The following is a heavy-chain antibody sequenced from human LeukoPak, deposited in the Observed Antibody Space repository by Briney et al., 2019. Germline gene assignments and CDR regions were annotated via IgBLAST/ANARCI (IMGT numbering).Heavy chain of an antibody. V-gene: IGHV1-69*01. CDR1: GGTFSSYA. Sequence: SVKVSCKASGGTFSSYAISWVRQAPGQGLEWMGGIIPIFGTANYAQKFQGRVTITADESTSTAYMELSSLRSEDTAVYYCARLALGYCSSTSCPHFDYWGQGTLVTVSS. CDR3: ARLALGYCSSTSCPHFDY. D-gene: IGHD2-2*01. J-gene: IGHJ4*02. CDR2: IIPIFGTA.